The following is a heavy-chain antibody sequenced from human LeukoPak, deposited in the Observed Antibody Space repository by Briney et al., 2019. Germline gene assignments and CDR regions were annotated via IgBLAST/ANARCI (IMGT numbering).Heavy chain of an antibody. Sequence: SETLSLTCTVSGGSISSGGYYWSWIRQHPGKGLEWIGYIYYSGSTYYNPSLKSRVTISVDTSKNQFSLKLNSVTAADTAVYYCARGWDGIAVAGSFDYWGQGTLVAVSS. J-gene: IGHJ4*02. CDR2: IYYSGST. CDR3: ARGWDGIAVAGSFDY. CDR1: GGSISSGGYY. D-gene: IGHD6-19*01. V-gene: IGHV4-31*03.